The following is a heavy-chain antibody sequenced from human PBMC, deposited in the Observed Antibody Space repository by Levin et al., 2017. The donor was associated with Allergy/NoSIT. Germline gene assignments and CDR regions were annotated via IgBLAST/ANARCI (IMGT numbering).Heavy chain of an antibody. CDR1: GGSFSGYY. CDR3: ADSAGQTFDP. D-gene: IGHD6-13*01. J-gene: IGHJ5*02. V-gene: IGHV4-34*01. Sequence: SETLSLTCAVYGGSFSGYYWSWIRQPPGKGLEWIGEINHSGGTNYNPSLKSRVTISVDTSKNQFSLKLRSVTAADTAVYYCADSAGQTFDPWGQGTLVTVSS. CDR2: INHSGGT.